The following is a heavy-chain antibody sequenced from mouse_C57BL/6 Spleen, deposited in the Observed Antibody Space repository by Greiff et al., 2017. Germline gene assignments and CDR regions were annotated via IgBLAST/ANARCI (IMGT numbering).Heavy chain of an antibody. D-gene: IGHD1-1*01. CDR2: INPGSGGT. Sequence: QVQLQQSGAELVRPGTSVKVSCKASGYAFTNYLIEWVKQRPGQGLEWIGVINPGSGGTNYNEKFKGKATLTADKSSSTAYMQLSSLTSEDSAVYFCARSSTTVVGDYYAMDYWGQGTSVTGSS. CDR1: GYAFTNYL. J-gene: IGHJ4*01. V-gene: IGHV1-54*01. CDR3: ARSSTTVVGDYYAMDY.